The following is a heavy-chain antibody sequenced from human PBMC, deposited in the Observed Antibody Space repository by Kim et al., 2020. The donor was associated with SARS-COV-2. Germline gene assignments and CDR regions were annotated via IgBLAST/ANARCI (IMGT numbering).Heavy chain of an antibody. Sequence: VKGRFTISRDNSKNTLYLQMNSLRAEDTAVYYCARVRYSGYEGGFDYFDYWGQGTLVTVSS. CDR3: ARVRYSGYEGGFDYFDY. D-gene: IGHD5-12*01. V-gene: IGHV3-30*01. J-gene: IGHJ4*02.